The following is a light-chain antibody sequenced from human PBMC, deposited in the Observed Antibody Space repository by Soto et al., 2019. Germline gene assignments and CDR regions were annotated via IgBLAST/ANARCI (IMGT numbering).Light chain of an antibody. CDR1: QSLLHGNGKTY. CDR3: MQSLQLPLT. Sequence: DLLMTQTPLSLSVTPGQPASISCQSSQSLLHGNGKTYLYWYLQKPGQPPQLLIYEVSNRFSGVPERFKGSGSGTGFTLKISRVEAEDVGVYYCMQSLQLPLTFGQGTRLEIE. J-gene: IGKJ5*01. V-gene: IGKV2D-29*01. CDR2: EVS.